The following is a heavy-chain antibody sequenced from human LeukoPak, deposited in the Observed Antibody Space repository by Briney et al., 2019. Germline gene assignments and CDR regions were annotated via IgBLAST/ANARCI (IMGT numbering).Heavy chain of an antibody. D-gene: IGHD3-3*01. Sequence: ASVKVSCKASGGTFSSYAISWVRQAPGQGLEWMGGIIPIFGTANYAQKFQGRVTITTDESTSTAYMELSSLRSEDTAAYYCGIGDYYFDYWGQGTLVTVSS. CDR1: GGTFSSYA. CDR2: IIPIFGTA. V-gene: IGHV1-69*05. J-gene: IGHJ4*02. CDR3: GIGDYYFDY.